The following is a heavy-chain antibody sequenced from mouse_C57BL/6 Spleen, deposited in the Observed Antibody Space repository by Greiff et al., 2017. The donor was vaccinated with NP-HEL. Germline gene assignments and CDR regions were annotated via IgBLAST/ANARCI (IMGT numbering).Heavy chain of an antibody. J-gene: IGHJ3*01. CDR3: ARIYDGWFAY. V-gene: IGHV1-55*01. D-gene: IGHD2-3*01. CDR2: IYPGSGST. CDR1: GYTFTSYW. Sequence: QVQLKESGAELVKPGASVKMSCKASGYTFTSYWITWVKQRPGQGLEWIGDIYPGSGSTNYNEKFKSKATLTVDTSSSTAYMQLSSLTSEDSAVYYCARIYDGWFAYWGQGTLVTVSA.